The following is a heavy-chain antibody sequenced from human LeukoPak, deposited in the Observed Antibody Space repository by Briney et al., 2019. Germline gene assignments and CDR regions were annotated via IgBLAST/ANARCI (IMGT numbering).Heavy chain of an antibody. V-gene: IGHV3-30*04. CDR2: ISYDGSNK. J-gene: IGHJ5*02. CDR1: GFTFSSYA. Sequence: GGSLRLSCAASGFTFSSYAMHWVRQAPGKGLEWVAVISYDGSNKYYADSVKGRFTISRDNSKNTLYLQMNSLRAEDTAVYYCARSLVVGATYPYHWGQGTLVTVSS. CDR3: ARSLVVGATYPYH. D-gene: IGHD1-26*01.